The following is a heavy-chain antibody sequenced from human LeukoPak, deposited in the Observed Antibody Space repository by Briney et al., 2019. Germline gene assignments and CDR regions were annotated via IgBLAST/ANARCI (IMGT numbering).Heavy chain of an antibody. CDR3: ARGIWGGYYILDY. V-gene: IGHV1-2*02. D-gene: IGHD1-26*01. CDR1: GYTFTGYY. J-gene: IGHJ4*02. Sequence: GASVKVSCKASGYTFTGYYMHWVRQAPGQGLEWMGWINPNSGGTNYAQKFQGRVTMTRDTSISTAYMELSRLRSDDTAVYYCARGIWGGYYILDYWGQGTLVTVSS. CDR2: INPNSGGT.